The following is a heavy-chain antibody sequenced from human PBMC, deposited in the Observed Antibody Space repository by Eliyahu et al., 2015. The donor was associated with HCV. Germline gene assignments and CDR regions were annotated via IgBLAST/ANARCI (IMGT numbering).Heavy chain of an antibody. CDR1: GGTFSTNA. V-gene: IGHV1-69*01. CDR2: IVPIFGTG. Sequence: QVQLVQSGAEVKKPGSSVKVSCKGSGGTFSTNAINWVRQAPGQGLEWMGGIVPIFGTGNYAQKFQGRVTITADESTSTGYMELSSLRYEDTAVYYCVKPSADSSGMSKPFDYWGQGTLVTVSS. D-gene: IGHD6-19*01. J-gene: IGHJ4*02. CDR3: VKPSADSSGMSKPFDY.